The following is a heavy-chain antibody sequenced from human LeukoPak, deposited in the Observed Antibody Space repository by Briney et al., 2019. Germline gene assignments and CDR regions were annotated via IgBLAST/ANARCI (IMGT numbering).Heavy chain of an antibody. CDR2: IYTSGST. J-gene: IGHJ4*02. Sequence: SETLSLTCTVSGGSISSSSYYWGWIRQPPGKGLEWIGYIYTSGSTDYNPSLKSRVTISVDTSKNQFSLKLSSVTAADTAVYYCARSEAFDYWGQGTLVTVSS. CDR1: GGSISSSSYY. CDR3: ARSEAFDY. V-gene: IGHV4-61*05.